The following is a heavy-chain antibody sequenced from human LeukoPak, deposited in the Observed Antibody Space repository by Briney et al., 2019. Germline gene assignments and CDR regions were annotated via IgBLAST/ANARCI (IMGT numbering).Heavy chain of an antibody. V-gene: IGHV4-59*01. CDR2: IYYSGST. CDR1: GGSSSSYY. J-gene: IGHJ4*02. D-gene: IGHD1-20*01. Sequence: SETLSLTCTVSGGSSSSYYWSWIRQPPGKGLEWIGYIYYSGSTNYNPSLKSRVTISVDTSKNQFSLKLSSVTAADTAVYYCARAAGITGTTADYWGQGTLVTVSS. CDR3: ARAAGITGTTADY.